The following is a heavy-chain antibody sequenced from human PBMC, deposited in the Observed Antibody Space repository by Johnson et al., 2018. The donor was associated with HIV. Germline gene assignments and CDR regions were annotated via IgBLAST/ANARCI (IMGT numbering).Heavy chain of an antibody. D-gene: IGHD3-10*01. Sequence: VQLVESGGGLVKPGGSVRLSCAVSGFTFTDAWMSWVRQAPGKGLEWVANIKQDGSEKYYVDSVKGRFTISRDNAKNSLYLQMNSLRAEDTAVYYCAREIIFRGAFDIWGQGTMVTVSS. CDR2: IKQDGSEK. CDR1: GFTFTDAW. V-gene: IGHV3-7*01. J-gene: IGHJ3*02. CDR3: AREIIFRGAFDI.